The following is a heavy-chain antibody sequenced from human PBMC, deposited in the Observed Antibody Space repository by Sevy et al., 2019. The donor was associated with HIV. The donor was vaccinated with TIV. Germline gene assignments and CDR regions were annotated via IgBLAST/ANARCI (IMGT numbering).Heavy chain of an antibody. V-gene: IGHV3-7*03. Sequence: GGSLRLSCAASGFIFSRYWMTWVRQAPGKGLEWVANIKQDGSEKYYVDSVKGRFTISRDNAKNSLYLQMNSLRAEDTAVYYCARDMGYCSGGSCYTWDYYGMDVWGQGTRSPSL. D-gene: IGHD2-15*01. CDR3: ARDMGYCSGGSCYTWDYYGMDV. CDR1: GFIFSRYW. J-gene: IGHJ6*02. CDR2: IKQDGSEK.